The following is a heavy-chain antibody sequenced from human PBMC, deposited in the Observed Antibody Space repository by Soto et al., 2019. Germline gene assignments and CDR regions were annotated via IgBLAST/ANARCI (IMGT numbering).Heavy chain of an antibody. CDR1: GFTFASYV. V-gene: IGHV3-23*01. CDR2: ISATGGST. CDR3: ANAEHPRRSIGFDY. J-gene: IGHJ4*02. Sequence: GGSLRLSCAGSGFTFASYVMTWVRQAPGKGLEWVSSISATGGSTYYAGSVKGRFTISRDNSKNTLYLQMNSLRAEDTAIYYCANAEHPRRSIGFDYWGQGTLVTVSS. D-gene: IGHD3-16*02.